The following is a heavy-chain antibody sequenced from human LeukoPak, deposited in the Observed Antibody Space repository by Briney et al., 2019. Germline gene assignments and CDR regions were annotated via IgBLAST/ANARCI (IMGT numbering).Heavy chain of an antibody. V-gene: IGHV4-31*03. D-gene: IGHD2-2*01. CDR2: IYYSGST. CDR1: SGSISSGGYY. J-gene: IGHJ6*02. CDR3: ARHIVVVPAAGYYYYGMDV. Sequence: SQTLSLTCTVSSGSISSGGYYWSWIRQHPGKGLEWIGYIYYSGSTYYNPSLKSRVTISVDTSKNQFSLKLSSVTAADTAVYYCARHIVVVPAAGYYYYGMDVWGQGTTVTVSS.